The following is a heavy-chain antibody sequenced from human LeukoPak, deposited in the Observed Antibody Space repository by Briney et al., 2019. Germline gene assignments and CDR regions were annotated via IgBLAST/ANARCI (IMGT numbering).Heavy chain of an antibody. J-gene: IGHJ1*01. CDR3: ARGLGRCSGGSCYTSLAYFQH. CDR1: GGSFSGYY. D-gene: IGHD2-15*01. CDR2: INHSGST. Sequence: SETLSLTCAVYGGSFSGYYWSWIRQPPGKGLEWIGEINHSGSTNYNPSLKSRVTISADTSKNQFSLKLSCVTAADTAVYYCARGLGRCSGGSCYTSLAYFQHWGQGTLVTVSS. V-gene: IGHV4-34*01.